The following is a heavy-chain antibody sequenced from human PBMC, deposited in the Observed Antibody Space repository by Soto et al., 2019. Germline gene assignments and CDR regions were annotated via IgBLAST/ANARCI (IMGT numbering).Heavy chain of an antibody. Sequence: QVQLVQSGAEVKKPGASVKVSCKASGYTFTGYYMHWVRQAPGQGLEWMGWINPNSDGTNYAQKFQGWATMTRDTSISTANRELGRLRSDATAVYYCARPITTVTNNCFDPGVQGTLVTVSS. CDR3: ARPITTVTNNCFDP. J-gene: IGHJ5*02. CDR2: INPNSDGT. D-gene: IGHD4-17*01. V-gene: IGHV1-2*04. CDR1: GYTFTGYY.